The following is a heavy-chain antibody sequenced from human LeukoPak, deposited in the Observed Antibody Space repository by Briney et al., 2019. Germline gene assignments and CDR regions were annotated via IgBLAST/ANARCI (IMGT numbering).Heavy chain of an antibody. CDR3: AKGVVVITTWYFDY. Sequence: PGGSLRLSCAASGFTFSSYGMHWVRQAPGKGLEWVAVIPYDGSNKYYADSVKGRFTISRDNSKNTLYLQMNSLRAEDTAVYYCAKGVVVITTWYFDYWGQGTLVTVSS. V-gene: IGHV3-30*18. D-gene: IGHD3-22*01. CDR2: IPYDGSNK. J-gene: IGHJ4*02. CDR1: GFTFSSYG.